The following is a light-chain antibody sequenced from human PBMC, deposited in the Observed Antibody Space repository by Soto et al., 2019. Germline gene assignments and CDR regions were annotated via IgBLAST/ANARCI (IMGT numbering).Light chain of an antibody. V-gene: IGKV3-20*01. Sequence: EIVLTQSPSTLSLSPGERATLSCRASQSVGSIYLAWYQQKPGQAPRLLIYGVSNRATGIPERFSGSGSGTDFTLTISRLEAEDFAVYYCQHYAGSPPWTFGQGTKVEIK. J-gene: IGKJ1*01. CDR3: QHYAGSPPWT. CDR1: QSVGSIY. CDR2: GVS.